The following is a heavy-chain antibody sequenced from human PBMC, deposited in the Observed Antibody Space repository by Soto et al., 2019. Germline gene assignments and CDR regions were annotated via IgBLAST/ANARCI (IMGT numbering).Heavy chain of an antibody. CDR3: AKGKKWLVLGAFDI. V-gene: IGHV3-9*01. J-gene: IGHJ3*02. Sequence: PWGSLRLSCAASGFTFDDYAMHWVRQAPGKGLEWVSGISWNSGSIGYADSVKGRFTISRDNAKNSLYLQMNSLRAEDTALYYCAKGKKWLVLGAFDIWGQGTMVTVSS. CDR2: ISWNSGSI. D-gene: IGHD6-19*01. CDR1: GFTFDDYA.